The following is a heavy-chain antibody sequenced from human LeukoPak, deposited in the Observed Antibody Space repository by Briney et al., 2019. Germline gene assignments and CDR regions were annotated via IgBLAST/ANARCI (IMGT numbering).Heavy chain of an antibody. J-gene: IGHJ4*02. CDR3: ARGGLRFLEWPFDY. V-gene: IGHV3-13*01. Sequence: GGSLRLSCAASGFTFSSYDMHWVRQATGKGLEWVSAIGTAGDTYYPGSVKGRFTISRENAKNSLYLQMNSLRAGDTAVYYCARGGLRFLEWPFDYWGQGTLVTVSS. CDR2: IGTAGDT. CDR1: GFTFSSYD. D-gene: IGHD3-3*01.